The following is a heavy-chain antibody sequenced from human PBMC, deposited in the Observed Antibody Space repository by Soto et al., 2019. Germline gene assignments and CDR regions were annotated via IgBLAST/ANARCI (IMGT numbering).Heavy chain of an antibody. V-gene: IGHV3-72*01. Sequence: EVQLVDSGGGLVQPGGSLRLSCAASGFIFSDHYMDWVRQAPGKGLEWVGRTRNKANSYTTEYAASVKGRFTVSRDDSKNSLYLQMNSLKTEDTAVYYCAREVDSVYVNFDYWGQGTLVTVSS. J-gene: IGHJ4*02. CDR1: GFIFSDHY. CDR2: TRNKANSYTT. D-gene: IGHD5-12*01. CDR3: AREVDSVYVNFDY.